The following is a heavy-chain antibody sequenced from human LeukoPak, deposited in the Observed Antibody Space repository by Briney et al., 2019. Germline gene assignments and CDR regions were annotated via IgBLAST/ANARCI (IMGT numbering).Heavy chain of an antibody. Sequence: PGGSLRLSCAASGFTFSSYAMSWVRQAPGKGLEWVSAISGSGGSTYYADSVKGRFTISRDNSKNTLYLQMNSLRAEDTAVYYCAKLSYSSGWYPPDYWGQGTLVTVSS. D-gene: IGHD6-19*01. CDR1: GFTFSSYA. CDR2: ISGSGGST. J-gene: IGHJ4*02. CDR3: AKLSYSSGWYPPDY. V-gene: IGHV3-23*01.